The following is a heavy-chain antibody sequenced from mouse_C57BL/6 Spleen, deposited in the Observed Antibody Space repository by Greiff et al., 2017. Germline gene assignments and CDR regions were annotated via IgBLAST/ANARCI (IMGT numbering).Heavy chain of an antibody. V-gene: IGHV6-3*01. D-gene: IGHD4-1*01. CDR2: IRLKSDNYAT. J-gene: IGHJ3*01. CDR3: TGLGFAY. CDR1: GFTFSNYW. Sequence: DVKLQESGGGLVQPGGSMKLSCVASGFTFSNYWMNWVRQSPEKGLEWVAQIRLKSDNYATHYAESVKGRFTISRDDSKSSVYLQMNNLRAEDTGIYYCTGLGFAYWGQGTLVTVSA.